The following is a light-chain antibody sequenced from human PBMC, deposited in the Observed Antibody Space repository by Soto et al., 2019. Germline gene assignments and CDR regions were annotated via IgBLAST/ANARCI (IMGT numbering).Light chain of an antibody. Sequence: EIVMTHSPATLSVFPGERATLSCRASQSISTNLAWYQQKPGRAPRLLIYGASARATGIPARFSGSGSGTEFTLTISSLQSEDFAVYYCHQYNNWPPYTFGQGTKLEIK. J-gene: IGKJ2*01. CDR2: GAS. V-gene: IGKV3-15*01. CDR1: QSISTN. CDR3: HQYNNWPPYT.